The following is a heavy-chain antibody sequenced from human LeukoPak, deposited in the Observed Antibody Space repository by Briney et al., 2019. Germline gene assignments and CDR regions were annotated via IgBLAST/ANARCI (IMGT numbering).Heavy chain of an antibody. V-gene: IGHV3-23*01. Sequence: PGGSLRLSCVASGFTFSTYTMSWVRQAPGKGLEWVSAISGSGGSTYYADSVKGRFTISRDNSKNTLYLQMNSLRAEDTAVYYCAKHGSGSYGLNFDYWGQGTLVTVSS. J-gene: IGHJ4*02. CDR2: ISGSGGST. CDR3: AKHGSGSYGLNFDY. CDR1: GFTFSTYT. D-gene: IGHD3-10*01.